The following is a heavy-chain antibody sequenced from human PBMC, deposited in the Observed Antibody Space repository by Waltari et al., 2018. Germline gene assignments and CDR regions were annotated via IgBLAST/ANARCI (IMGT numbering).Heavy chain of an antibody. CDR2: IYSGGST. CDR1: GFTVSSNY. Sequence: EVQLVESGGGLIQPGGSLRLSCAASGFTVSSNYMSWVRQAPGKGLEWVSVIYSGGSTYYADSGKGRFTISRDNSKNTRYLQMNSLRAEDTAVYYCARGADGLNWNLAYFDLWGRGTLVTVSS. CDR3: ARGADGLNWNLAYFDL. V-gene: IGHV3-53*01. D-gene: IGHD1-20*01. J-gene: IGHJ2*01.